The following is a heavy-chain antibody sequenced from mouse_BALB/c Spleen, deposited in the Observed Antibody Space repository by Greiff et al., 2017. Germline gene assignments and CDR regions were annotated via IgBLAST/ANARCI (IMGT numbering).Heavy chain of an antibody. J-gene: IGHJ4*01. Sequence: VQLQQSGPELVKPGASVRISCKASGYTFTSYYIHWVKQRPGQGLEWIGWIYPGNVNTKYNEKFKGKATLTADKSSSTAYMQLSSLTSEDSAVYFCARGGLLYYYAMDDWGQGTSVTVSS. CDR2: IYPGNVNT. CDR3: ARGGLLYYYAMDD. CDR1: GYTFTSYY. V-gene: IGHV1S56*01. D-gene: IGHD1-1*01.